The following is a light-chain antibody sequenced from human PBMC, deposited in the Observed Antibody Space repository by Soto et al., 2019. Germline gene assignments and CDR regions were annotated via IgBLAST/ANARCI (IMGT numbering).Light chain of an antibody. J-gene: IGKJ5*01. CDR2: GAS. V-gene: IGKV3-15*01. CDR3: QQYNSLAPSIT. CDR1: ESVRTN. Sequence: ERVMTQSPATLSVSPGERATLSCRASESVRTNLAWYQQRPGQSPRLLIYGASTRASGVPARFSGSGSGTEFPLTISSLQSEDFAVLYRQQYNSLAPSITFGQGTRLEIK.